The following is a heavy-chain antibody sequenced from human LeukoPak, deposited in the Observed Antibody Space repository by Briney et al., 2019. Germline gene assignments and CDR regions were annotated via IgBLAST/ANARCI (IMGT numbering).Heavy chain of an antibody. J-gene: IGHJ4*02. V-gene: IGHV3-30-3*01. D-gene: IGHD2-15*01. Sequence: GGSLRLSCAASGFTFSSSAMHWVRQAPGKGLEWVTLISYDGSNEYYADSVKGRFTISRDNSKNTLYLQMNSLRAEDTAVFYCARDPLGYCSGGSCYPYYFDYWGQGTLVTVSS. CDR1: GFTFSSSA. CDR3: ARDPLGYCSGGSCYPYYFDY. CDR2: ISYDGSNE.